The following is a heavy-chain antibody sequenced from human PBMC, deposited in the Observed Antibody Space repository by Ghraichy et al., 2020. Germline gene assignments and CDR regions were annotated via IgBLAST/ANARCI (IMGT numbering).Heavy chain of an antibody. Sequence: SETLSLTCTVSGGSISSSSYYWGWIRQPPGKGLEWIGSIYYSGSTYYNPSLKSRVTISVDTSKNQFSLKLSSVTAADTAVYYCARSRYSGSSPYYFDYWGQGTLVTVSS. D-gene: IGHD1-26*01. CDR1: GGSISSSSYY. CDR2: IYYSGST. CDR3: ARSRYSGSSPYYFDY. J-gene: IGHJ4*02. V-gene: IGHV4-39*01.